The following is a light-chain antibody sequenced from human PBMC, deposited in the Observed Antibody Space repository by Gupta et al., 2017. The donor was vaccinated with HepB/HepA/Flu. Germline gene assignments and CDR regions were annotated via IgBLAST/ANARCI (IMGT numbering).Light chain of an antibody. V-gene: IGKV3-15*01. CDR1: QSVLTN. J-gene: IGKJ1*01. CDR3: HHYNNWPKS. CDR2: GAS. Sequence: EIIMPPSPATLSVSPGERVTLSCRASQSVLTNLAWYQQKPGQPPRLLIFGASTRATDTPARFSGSGSGTEFTLTISSLQSEDFAVYFCHHYNNWPKSFGQGTKVAI.